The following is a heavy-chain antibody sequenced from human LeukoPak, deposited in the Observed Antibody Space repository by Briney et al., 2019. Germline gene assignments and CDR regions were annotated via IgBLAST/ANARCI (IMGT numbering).Heavy chain of an antibody. J-gene: IGHJ4*02. CDR2: ISSSGSTI. V-gene: IGHV3-11*04. CDR3: ARDSSYREVFDY. Sequence: GGSLRLSCAASGFTVSSNYMSWVRQAPGKGLEWVSYISSSGSTIYYADSVKGRFTISRDNAKNSLYLQMNSLRAEDTAVYYCARDSSYREVFDYWGQGTLVTVSS. CDR1: GFTVSSNY.